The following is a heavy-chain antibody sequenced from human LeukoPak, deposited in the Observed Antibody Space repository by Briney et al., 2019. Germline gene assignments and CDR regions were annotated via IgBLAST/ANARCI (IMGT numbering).Heavy chain of an antibody. CDR2: MYYSGST. CDR3: ARPYYYDSRIDP. Sequence: PSQTLSLTCTVSGGSISSGDYYWSWIRQPPGKGLGWIAYMYYSGSTYYNPSLKSRVTMSADTSKNQLSLKLSSVTAADTAVYYCARPYYYDSRIDPWGQGILVTVSS. CDR1: GGSISSGDYY. J-gene: IGHJ5*02. V-gene: IGHV4-30-4*01. D-gene: IGHD3-22*01.